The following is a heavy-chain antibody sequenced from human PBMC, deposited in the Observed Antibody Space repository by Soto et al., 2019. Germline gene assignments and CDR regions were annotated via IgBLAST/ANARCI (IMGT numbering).Heavy chain of an antibody. CDR2: IYYSGST. J-gene: IGHJ5*02. CDR3: ARVPRNYDFWSGYYGNWFDP. V-gene: IGHV4-31*03. Sequence: SETLSLTCTVSGGPISSGGYYWIWIRQRPGQGLEWIGYIYYSGSTYYNPSLKSRVTISVDTSKNQFSLKLSSVTAADTAVYYCARVPRNYDFWSGYYGNWFDPWGQGTLVTVSS. CDR1: GGPISSGGYY. D-gene: IGHD3-3*01.